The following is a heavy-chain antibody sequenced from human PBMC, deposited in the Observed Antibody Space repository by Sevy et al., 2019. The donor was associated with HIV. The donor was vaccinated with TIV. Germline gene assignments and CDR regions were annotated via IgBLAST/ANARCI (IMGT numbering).Heavy chain of an antibody. CDR2: IRSKANSYAT. CDR1: GFTFSGSA. V-gene: IGHV3-73*01. Sequence: GGSLRLSCAASGFTFSGSAMHWVRQASGKGLEWVGRIRSKANSYATAYAASVKGRFTISRDDSKNTAYLQMNSLKTEDTAVYYCTRTPPLLGELSSNNYYYYGMDVWGQGTTVTVSS. D-gene: IGHD3-16*02. J-gene: IGHJ6*02. CDR3: TRTPPLLGELSSNNYYYYGMDV.